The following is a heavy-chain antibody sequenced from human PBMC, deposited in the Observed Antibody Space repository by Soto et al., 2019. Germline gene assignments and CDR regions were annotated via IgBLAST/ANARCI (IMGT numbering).Heavy chain of an antibody. J-gene: IGHJ6*02. V-gene: IGHV1-2*02. CDR2: INPNSGGT. Sequence: ASVKVHWKASGYTFTGYYMHLVRQAPGQGLEWMGWINPNSGGTNYAQKVQGRVTMTRDTSISTAYMELSRLRSDDTAVYYCARQVLTAYYYYGMDVWGQGTTVTVSS. D-gene: IGHD3-9*01. CDR1: GYTFTGYY. CDR3: ARQVLTAYYYYGMDV.